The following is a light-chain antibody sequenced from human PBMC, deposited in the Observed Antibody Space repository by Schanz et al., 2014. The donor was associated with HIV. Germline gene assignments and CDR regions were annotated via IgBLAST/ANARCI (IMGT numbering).Light chain of an antibody. J-gene: IGLJ2*01. CDR3: SSYTTGSTVV. V-gene: IGLV2-14*02. Sequence: QSALTQPASVSGSPGQSITISCTGTSSDIGTYNLVSWYQQHPGKAPKLMIFEASKRLSGVSNRFSGSKSGNTASLTISGLQAEDEAEYFCSSYTTGSTVVFGGGTKVTVL. CDR2: EAS. CDR1: SSDIGTYNL.